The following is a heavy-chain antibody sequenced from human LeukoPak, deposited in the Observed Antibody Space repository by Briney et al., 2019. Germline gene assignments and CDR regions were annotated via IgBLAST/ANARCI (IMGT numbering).Heavy chain of an antibody. D-gene: IGHD3-10*01. V-gene: IGHV4-59*01. CDR3: ARVAITMVRGVTETLLDV. CDR2: IYYSGST. CDR1: GGSISSYY. Sequence: SETLSLTCTVSGGSISSYYWSWIRQPPGKGLEWIGYIYYSGSTNYNPSLKSRVTISVDTSKNQFSLKLSSVTAADTAVYYCARVAITMVRGVTETLLDVRGKGTTVTVSS. J-gene: IGHJ6*04.